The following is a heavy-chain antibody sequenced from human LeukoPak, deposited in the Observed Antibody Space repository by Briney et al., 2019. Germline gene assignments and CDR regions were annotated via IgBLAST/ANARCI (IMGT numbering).Heavy chain of an antibody. V-gene: IGHV3-30*18. CDR1: GFTFSSYG. Sequence: PGGSLRLSCAASGFTFSSYGMHWVRQAPGKGLEWVAVISYDGSNKYYADSVKGRFTISRDNSKDTLYLQMNSLRAEDTAVYYCAKDRNQGIRAAAFDYWGQGTLVTVSS. D-gene: IGHD6-13*01. CDR3: AKDRNQGIRAAAFDY. CDR2: ISYDGSNK. J-gene: IGHJ4*02.